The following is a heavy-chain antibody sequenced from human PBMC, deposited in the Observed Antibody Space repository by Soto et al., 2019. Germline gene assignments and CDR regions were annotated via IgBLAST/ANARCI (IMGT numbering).Heavy chain of an antibody. V-gene: IGHV1-3*01. CDR3: ARDCSSTSCYTRMDV. Sequence: RASVKVSCKASGYTFTSCAMYWVRQAPGQRLEWMGWINAGNGNTKYSQKFQGRVTITRDTSASTAYMELSSLRSEDTAVYYCARDCSSTSCYTRMDVWGQGTKVTVSS. CDR1: GYTFTSCA. D-gene: IGHD2-2*02. CDR2: INAGNGNT. J-gene: IGHJ6*02.